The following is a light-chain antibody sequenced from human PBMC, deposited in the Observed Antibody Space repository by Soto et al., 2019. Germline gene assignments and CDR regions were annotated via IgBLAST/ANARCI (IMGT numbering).Light chain of an antibody. CDR2: GAT. V-gene: IGKV3-15*01. CDR3: QQYDAPVT. CDR1: QSVGSK. J-gene: IGKJ2*01. Sequence: EVVMTQSPATLSLSPGERATLSCRSSQSVGSKLAWYQQKTGQAPRLLIYGATTRATGVPARFSGGGSGTEFTLSISSLQSEDSAVYCCQQYDAPVTFGQGTNLDIK.